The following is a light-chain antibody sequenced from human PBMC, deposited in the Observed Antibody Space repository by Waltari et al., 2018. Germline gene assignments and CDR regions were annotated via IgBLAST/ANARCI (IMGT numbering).Light chain of an antibody. J-gene: IGLJ3*02. CDR2: GNN. CDR1: SPNIGSNP. CDR3: AAWDDNLNGWV. Sequence: QSVLTQPPSASGTPGQRFAISCSGSSPNIGSNPVNWYQQLPGTAPKLLISGNNQRPSGVPDRFSGSKSGTSASLAIGGLQSDDEADYYCAAWDDNLNGWVFGGGTMLAVL. V-gene: IGLV1-44*01.